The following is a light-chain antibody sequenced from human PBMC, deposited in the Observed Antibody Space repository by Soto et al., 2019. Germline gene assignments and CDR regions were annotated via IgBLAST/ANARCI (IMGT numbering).Light chain of an antibody. CDR1: QSVSTY. Sequence: EILLTQSPGTLSLSPGERAPLSCRASQSVSTYLAWYQQKPGQAPRLFIYGASTRATGIPARFSGSGSGTEFTLTISSLQSEDFAVYYCQQFHNWPPITFGQGTRLEIK. CDR2: GAS. V-gene: IGKV3-15*01. J-gene: IGKJ5*01. CDR3: QQFHNWPPIT.